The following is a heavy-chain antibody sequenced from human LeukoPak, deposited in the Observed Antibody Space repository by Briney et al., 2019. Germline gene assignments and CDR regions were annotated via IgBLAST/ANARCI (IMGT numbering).Heavy chain of an antibody. CDR1: GGSISSSNW. V-gene: IGHV4-4*02. Sequence: SETLSLTCAVSGGSISSSNWWSWVRQPPGKGLEWIGEIYHSGSTNYNPSLKSRVTISVDKSKNQFSLKLSSVTAADTAVYYCARLGELSLYEPYYFDYWGQGTLVTVSS. CDR2: IYHSGST. CDR3: ARLGELSLYEPYYFDY. D-gene: IGHD3-16*02. J-gene: IGHJ4*02.